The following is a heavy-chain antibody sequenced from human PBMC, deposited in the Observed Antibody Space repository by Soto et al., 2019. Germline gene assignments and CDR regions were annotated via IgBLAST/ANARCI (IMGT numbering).Heavy chain of an antibody. V-gene: IGHV3-15*01. Sequence: PGGSLRLSCAASGFTFSNAWMSWVRQAPGKGLEWVGRVKSKTDGGTTDYAAPVKGKFTISRDDSKNTLYLQMNSLKTEDTAVYYCTTVSCNTSSYSVFYTDDWRKGITVT. CDR2: VKSKTDGGTT. CDR1: GFTFSNAW. J-gene: IGHJ6*03. CDR3: TTVSCNTSSYSVFYTDD. D-gene: IGHD2-15*01.